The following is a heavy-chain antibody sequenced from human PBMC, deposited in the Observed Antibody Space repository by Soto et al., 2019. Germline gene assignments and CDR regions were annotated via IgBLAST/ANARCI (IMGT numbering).Heavy chain of an antibody. J-gene: IGHJ3*01. CDR3: ARVRLSIAVNDALDG. V-gene: IGHV3-30*14. Sequence: QVRLVESGGGVVQPGTSLRLSCAASGFTFSDYVIHWVRQAAGKGLEWVASMTYDGATEYYADSVKGRFTMSRDNSKRALSLQMNSLRPDDTDVYYCARVRLSIAVNDALDGWGQGTTVTVSS. CDR2: MTYDGATE. D-gene: IGHD3-3*02. CDR1: GFTFSDYV.